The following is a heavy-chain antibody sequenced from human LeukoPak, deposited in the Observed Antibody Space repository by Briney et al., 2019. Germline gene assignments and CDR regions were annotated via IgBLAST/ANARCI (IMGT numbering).Heavy chain of an antibody. J-gene: IGHJ3*02. Sequence: RPGGSLRLSCAASGFTFSSYAMSWVRQAPGKGLEWVSAISGSGGSTYYADSVKGRFTISRDNSKNTLYLQMNSLRAEDTAVYYCAKVDGSGRRLSEPDAFDIWGQGTMVTVSS. CDR3: AKVDGSGRRLSEPDAFDI. V-gene: IGHV3-23*01. CDR2: ISGSGGST. D-gene: IGHD1-14*01. CDR1: GFTFSSYA.